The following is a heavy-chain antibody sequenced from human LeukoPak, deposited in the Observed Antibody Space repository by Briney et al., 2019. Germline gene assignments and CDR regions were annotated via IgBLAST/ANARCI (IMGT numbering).Heavy chain of an antibody. D-gene: IGHD2-15*01. Sequence: SETLSLTCTVSGGSISSYYWSGIRQPPGKGLEWIGYIYYSGSTNYNPSLKSRVTISVDTSKNQFSLKLSSVTAADTAVYYCARWSGVVVVAATPWGFDPWGQGTLVTVSS. V-gene: IGHV4-59*01. CDR3: ARWSGVVVVAATPWGFDP. J-gene: IGHJ5*02. CDR2: IYYSGST. CDR1: GGSISSYY.